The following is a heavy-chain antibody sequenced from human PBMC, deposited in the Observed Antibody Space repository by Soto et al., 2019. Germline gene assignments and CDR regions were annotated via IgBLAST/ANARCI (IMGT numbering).Heavy chain of an antibody. CDR1: GFTFGGYS. J-gene: IGHJ4*02. CDR2: ISSSSSTI. V-gene: IGHV3-48*02. Sequence: GGSLIVSCGAAGFTFGGYSVNWVRQAPGKGLEWVSYISSSSSTIYYADSVKGRFTISRDNAKNSLYLQMNSLRDEDTAVYYCARALGYCSGGSCYYGYWGQGTLVTVSS. D-gene: IGHD2-15*01. CDR3: ARALGYCSGGSCYYGY.